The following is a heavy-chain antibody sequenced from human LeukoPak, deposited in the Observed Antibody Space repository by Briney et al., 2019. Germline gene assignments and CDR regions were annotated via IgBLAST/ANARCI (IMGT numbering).Heavy chain of an antibody. Sequence: GASVKVSCKASGYTFTGYYMHWVRQAPGQGLEWMGWINPNSGGTNYARKFQGRVTMTRDTSISTAYMELSRLRSDDTAVYYCARARITMVRGVITTGFQHWGQGTLVTVSS. V-gene: IGHV1-2*02. CDR1: GYTFTGYY. D-gene: IGHD3-10*01. CDR2: INPNSGGT. J-gene: IGHJ1*01. CDR3: ARARITMVRGVITTGFQH.